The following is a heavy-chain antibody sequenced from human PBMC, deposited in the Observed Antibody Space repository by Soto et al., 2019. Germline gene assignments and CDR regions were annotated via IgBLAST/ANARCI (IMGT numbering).Heavy chain of an antibody. J-gene: IGHJ5*02. D-gene: IGHD3-10*01. V-gene: IGHV1-3*01. CDR3: ARDRITMVRGKGGWFDP. CDR1: GYTFTSYA. Sequence: QVQLVQSGAEVKKPGASVKVSCKASGYTFTSYAMHWVRQAPGQRLEWMGWINAGNGNTKYSQKFQGRVTITRDTSGSTAYMELSSLRSEDTAVYYCARDRITMVRGKGGWFDPWGQGTLVTVSS. CDR2: INAGNGNT.